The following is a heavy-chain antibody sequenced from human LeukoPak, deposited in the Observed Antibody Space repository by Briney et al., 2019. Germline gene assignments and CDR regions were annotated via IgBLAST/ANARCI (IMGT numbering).Heavy chain of an antibody. V-gene: IGHV3-30-3*01. CDR3: ARGSMRMATAGLADY. CDR2: IAYDGSNE. CDR1: GFTFITYA. D-gene: IGHD5-24*01. J-gene: IGHJ4*02. Sequence: PGRSLRLSCAASGFTFITYAMHWVRQAPGKGLEWVAVIAYDGSNEYYADSVKGRFTISRDNSKNTLSLQMNSLRAEDTAVYYCARGSMRMATAGLADYWGQGTLVTVSS.